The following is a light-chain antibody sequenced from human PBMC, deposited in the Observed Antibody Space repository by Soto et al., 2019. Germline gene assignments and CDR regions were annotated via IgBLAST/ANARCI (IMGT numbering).Light chain of an antibody. J-gene: IGLJ1*01. CDR2: DVS. CDR3: NSYTSSRTYV. Sequence: QSALTQPASVSGSPGQSITISCTGTTSDVGRYNYVAWYQQHPGKAPKLIIYDVSNRPSGVSNRFSGSKSGNTASLTISGLQAEDEADYYCNSYTSSRTYVFGTGTKLTV. CDR1: TSDVGRYNY. V-gene: IGLV2-14*01.